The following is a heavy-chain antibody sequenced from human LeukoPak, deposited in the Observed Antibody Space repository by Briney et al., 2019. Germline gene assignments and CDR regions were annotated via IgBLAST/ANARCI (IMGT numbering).Heavy chain of an antibody. V-gene: IGHV4-61*02. CDR2: MYIGGRT. CDR1: GTSIRSGSYY. Sequence: SETLSLTCTVTGTSIRSGSYYWNWIRQAAGKGLEWIGRMYIGGRTTYNPSLKSRVTISLETTENQFSLRLRSVTAADTAVYYCAREGIAVADTYYYYYMDVWGKGTWVTVSS. CDR3: AREGIAVADTYYYYYMDV. J-gene: IGHJ6*03. D-gene: IGHD6-19*01.